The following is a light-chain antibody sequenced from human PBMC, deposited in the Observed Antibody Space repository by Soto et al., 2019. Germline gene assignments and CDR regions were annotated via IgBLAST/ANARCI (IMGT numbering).Light chain of an antibody. V-gene: IGLV4-69*01. CDR2: LNSDGGH. CDR1: SRHSTYA. Sequence: QPVLTQPPSASASLGASVTLTCTLTSRHSTYAISWHQHQPENGPRFLMNLNSDGGHSKGDGIPDRFSGSSSRAERYLTISSLQSEDDADYYCQTWGTGILVFGGGTKLTVL. J-gene: IGLJ2*01. CDR3: QTWGTGILV.